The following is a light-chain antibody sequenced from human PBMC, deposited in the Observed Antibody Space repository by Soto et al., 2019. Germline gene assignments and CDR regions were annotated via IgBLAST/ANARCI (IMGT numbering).Light chain of an antibody. CDR2: GAS. V-gene: IGKV3-15*01. CDR1: QSVSSN. Sequence: EIVMTQSPATLSVSPGERATLSCRASQSVSSNLVWYQQKPGQAPRLLIYGASTRATGIPARFSGSGSGTEFTLTISSLQSEDFAVYYCQQYNKWPWTFGQGTKVDI. CDR3: QQYNKWPWT. J-gene: IGKJ1*01.